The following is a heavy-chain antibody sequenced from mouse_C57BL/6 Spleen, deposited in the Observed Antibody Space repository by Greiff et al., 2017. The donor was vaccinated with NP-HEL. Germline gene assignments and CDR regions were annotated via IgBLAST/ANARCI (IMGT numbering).Heavy chain of an antibody. CDR3: ARVGYGNFYYFDY. CDR2: IHPNSGST. CDR1: GYTFTSYW. Sequence: QVQLQQPGAELVKPGASVKLSCKASGYTFTSYWMHWVKQRPGQGLEWIGMIHPNSGSTNYNEKFKSKATLTVDKSSGTAYMQLSSLTSDDSAVYYCARVGYGNFYYFDYWGKGTTLTVAS. V-gene: IGHV1-64*01. J-gene: IGHJ2*01. D-gene: IGHD2-10*02.